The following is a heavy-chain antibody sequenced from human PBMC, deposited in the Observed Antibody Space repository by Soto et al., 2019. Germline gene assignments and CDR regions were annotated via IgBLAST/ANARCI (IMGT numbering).Heavy chain of an antibody. D-gene: IGHD1-7*01. Sequence: QITLKESGPPLVKPTQTLTLTCTFSGFSISTNGVGVGWIRQPPGKALEWLAVIYWDDTKHYSPSLKSRLTITKDTSKNQVVLTMTNVDPVDSATYYCTRRGAGTTSLDHWGQGTLVTVS. J-gene: IGHJ4*02. CDR1: GFSISTNGVG. V-gene: IGHV2-5*02. CDR3: TRRGAGTTSLDH. CDR2: IYWDDTK.